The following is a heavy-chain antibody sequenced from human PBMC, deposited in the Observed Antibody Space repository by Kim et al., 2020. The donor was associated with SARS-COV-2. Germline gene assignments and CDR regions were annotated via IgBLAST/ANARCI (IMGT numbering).Heavy chain of an antibody. D-gene: IGHD2-15*01. CDR3: ARDACSGGSCFIR. Sequence: YNPSLKSRVTISVDTSKNQFSLKLSSVTAADTAVYYCARDACSGGSCFIRWGQGTLVTVSS. V-gene: IGHV4-30-2*05. J-gene: IGHJ4*02.